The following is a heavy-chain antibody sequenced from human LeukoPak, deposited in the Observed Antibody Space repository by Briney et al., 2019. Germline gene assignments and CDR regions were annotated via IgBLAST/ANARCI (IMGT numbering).Heavy chain of an antibody. CDR3: ASRSEMATIFRRSYGWPFDY. Sequence: ASVTVSCTASGGTFSSYAISWVRQAPGQGLEWMGGIIPIFGTANYAQKFQGRVTITADESTSTAYMGLGSLRSEDTAVYYCASRSEMATIFRRSYGWPFDYWGQGTLVTVSS. J-gene: IGHJ4*02. CDR1: GGTFSSYA. D-gene: IGHD5-24*01. V-gene: IGHV1-69*13. CDR2: IIPIFGTA.